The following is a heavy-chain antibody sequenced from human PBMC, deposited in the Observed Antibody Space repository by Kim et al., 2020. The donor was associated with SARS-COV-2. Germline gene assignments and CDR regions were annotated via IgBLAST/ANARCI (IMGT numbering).Heavy chain of an antibody. CDR1: GFTVSSNY. CDR3: ARETAVAGMEY. CDR2: IYSGGST. Sequence: GGSLRLSCAASGFTVSSNYMSWVRQAPGKGLEWVSVIYSGGSTYYADSVKGRFTISRDNSKNTLYLQMNSLRAEDTAVYYCARETAVAGMEYWGQGTLVTVSS. D-gene: IGHD6-19*01. V-gene: IGHV3-66*01. J-gene: IGHJ4*02.